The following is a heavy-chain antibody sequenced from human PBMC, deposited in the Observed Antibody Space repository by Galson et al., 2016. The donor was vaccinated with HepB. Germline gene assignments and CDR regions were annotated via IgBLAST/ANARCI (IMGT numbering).Heavy chain of an antibody. V-gene: IGHV3-48*04. D-gene: IGHD1-7*01. J-gene: IGHJ4*02. CDR3: AGEGWNSY. CDR2: ISFRSETI. CDR1: GFTFSGYD. Sequence: SLRLSCAASGFTFSGYDMVWVRQAPGKGLEWVSDISFRSETIYYADSVKGRFTISRDNAKNALFLQMSSLRAEDTAVYYCAGEGWNSYWGQGTLVTVSS.